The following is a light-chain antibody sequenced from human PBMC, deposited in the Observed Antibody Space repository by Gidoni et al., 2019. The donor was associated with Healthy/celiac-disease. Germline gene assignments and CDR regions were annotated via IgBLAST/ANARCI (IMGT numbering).Light chain of an antibody. CDR1: QGISSY. CDR2: AAS. Sequence: IQLTHSPSSLSASVGDRVTITCRASQGISSYLALYQQKPGKAPKLLIYAASTLQSGVPSRFSGSGSGTDFTLTISSLQPEDFATYYCQQLNSYPLTFGGGTKVEIK. V-gene: IGKV1-9*01. CDR3: QQLNSYPLT. J-gene: IGKJ4*01.